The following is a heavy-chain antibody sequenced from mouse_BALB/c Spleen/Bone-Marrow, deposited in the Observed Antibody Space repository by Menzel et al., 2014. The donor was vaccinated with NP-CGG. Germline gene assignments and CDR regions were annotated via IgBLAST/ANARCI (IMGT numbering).Heavy chain of an antibody. V-gene: IGHV1-9*01. D-gene: IGHD1-1*01. CDR2: ILPGSGNT. Sequence: QVQLKQSGAELMKPGASVKISCKATGYTFSSYWIGWVKQRPGHGLEWIGEILPGSGNTNYNEKFKDKATFTADTSSNTAYMQLSSLTSEDSAVYYCAREGITTVVEMDYWGQGTSVTVSS. CDR1: GYTFSSYW. J-gene: IGHJ4*01. CDR3: AREGITTVVEMDY.